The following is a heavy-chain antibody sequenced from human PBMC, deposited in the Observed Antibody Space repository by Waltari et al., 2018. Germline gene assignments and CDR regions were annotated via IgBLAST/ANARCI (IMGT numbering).Heavy chain of an antibody. CDR1: GYTFTSYA. D-gene: IGHD2-15*01. Sequence: QVQLVQSGSELKKPGASVKVSCKASGYTFTSYAMNWVRQAPGQGLEWMGWINTNTGNPTYAQGFTGRFVFSLDTSVSTAYLQISSLKAEDTAVYYCARGVCSGGSCYSKWFDPWGQGTLVTVSS. CDR3: ARGVCSGGSCYSKWFDP. J-gene: IGHJ5*02. V-gene: IGHV7-4-1*02. CDR2: INTNTGNP.